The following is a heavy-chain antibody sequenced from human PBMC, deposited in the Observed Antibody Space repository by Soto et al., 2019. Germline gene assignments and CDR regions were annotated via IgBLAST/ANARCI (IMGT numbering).Heavy chain of an antibody. Sequence: PGGSLRLSCVASGFIFSAYSMVWVRQTPEKGLEWISGMSMGHEKTFYGDSVQGRFTVSRDSSQNTVDLQMNSLRVEDTAKYYCVRWDGYGVLWGHATLVTVSS. CDR3: VRWDGYGVL. CDR1: GFIFSAYS. D-gene: IGHD2-8*01. J-gene: IGHJ4*01. V-gene: IGHV3-23*01. CDR2: MSMGHEKT.